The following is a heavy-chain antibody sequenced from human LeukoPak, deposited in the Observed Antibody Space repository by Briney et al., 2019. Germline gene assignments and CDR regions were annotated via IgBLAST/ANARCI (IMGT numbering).Heavy chain of an antibody. CDR3: ARDIGGSYPAADY. CDR1: GGTFSSYT. V-gene: IGHV1-69*04. Sequence: SVRVSCKASGGTFSSYTISWGRQAPGQGLEWMGRIIPILGIANYAQKFQGRVTITADKSTSTAYMELSSLRSEDTAVYYCARDIGGSYPAADYWGQGTLVTVSS. CDR2: IIPILGIA. D-gene: IGHD1-26*01. J-gene: IGHJ4*02.